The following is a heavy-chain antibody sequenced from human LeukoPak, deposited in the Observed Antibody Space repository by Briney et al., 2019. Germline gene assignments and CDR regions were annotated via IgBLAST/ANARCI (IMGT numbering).Heavy chain of an antibody. CDR1: GGSISSGPYF. CDR3: ARENVAWQAFDI. Sequence: PSQTLSLTCSVSGGSISSGPYFWSWIRQSPGQGLEWIGYIYYSGSTYYNPSLKSRVTISVDTSKNQFSLKLSSVTAADTAVYYCARENVAWQAFDIWGQGTMVTVSS. V-gene: IGHV4-31*03. CDR2: IYYSGST. D-gene: IGHD2-15*01. J-gene: IGHJ3*02.